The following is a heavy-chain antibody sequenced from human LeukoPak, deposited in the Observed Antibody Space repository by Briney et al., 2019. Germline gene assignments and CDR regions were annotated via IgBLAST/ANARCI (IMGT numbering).Heavy chain of an antibody. V-gene: IGHV4-34*01. J-gene: IGHJ4*02. CDR3: ARDFERSYLDLFDC. CDR1: GGSFSGYY. Sequence: PSETLSLTCAVYGGSFSGYYWSWIRQPPGKGLEWIGEINHSGSTNYNPSLKSRVTISVDTSKNQFTLKLSSVTAADTAVYYCARDFERSYLDLFDCWGQGTLVTVSS. D-gene: IGHD1-26*01. CDR2: INHSGST.